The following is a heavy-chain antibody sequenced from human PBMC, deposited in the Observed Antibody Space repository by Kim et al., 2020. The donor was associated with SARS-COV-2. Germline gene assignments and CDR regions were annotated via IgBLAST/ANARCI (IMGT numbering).Heavy chain of an antibody. Sequence: SETLSLTCTVSGGSISSYYWSWIRQPPGKGLEWVGYIYYSGSTNYNPSLKSRVTITVETSKNQFSLKLSPVTAADTAGYYCARHRRYFDYFDYWGQGTLVTVSS. V-gene: IGHV4-59*08. CDR1: GGSISSYY. J-gene: IGHJ4*02. D-gene: IGHD3-9*01. CDR3: ARHRRYFDYFDY. CDR2: IYYSGST.